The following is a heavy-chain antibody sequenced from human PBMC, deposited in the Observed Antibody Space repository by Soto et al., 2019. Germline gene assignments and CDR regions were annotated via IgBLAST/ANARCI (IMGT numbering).Heavy chain of an antibody. D-gene: IGHD3-10*01. V-gene: IGHV4-59*08. CDR2: INYDGYS. CDR1: DGSITNSY. J-gene: IGHJ6*02. CDR3: ARHGFGPLHGLVDV. Sequence: QVQLQESGPGLVKPSETLSLTCTVSDGSITNSYCSCFRQPPGKGLEWIGYINYDGYSAYNLSLKRRVTLSMDASKTQFSLMLESVTATDTAVYYCARHGFGPLHGLVDVWGPGTTVIVSS.